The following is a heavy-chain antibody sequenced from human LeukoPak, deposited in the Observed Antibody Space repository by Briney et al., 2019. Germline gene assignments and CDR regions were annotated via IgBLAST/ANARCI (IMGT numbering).Heavy chain of an antibody. J-gene: IGHJ4*02. V-gene: IGHV3-23*01. CDR1: GFNFSSYA. D-gene: IGHD3-22*01. CDR2: ISGSGGST. Sequence: GGSLRLSCAASGFNFSSYAMSWVRQAPGKGMEWVSAISGSGGSTYYADSVKGRFTISRDNSKNTLYLQMNSLRAEDTAVYYCAKDPTNTMIVVVFFDYWGQGTLVTVSS. CDR3: AKDPTNTMIVVVFFDY.